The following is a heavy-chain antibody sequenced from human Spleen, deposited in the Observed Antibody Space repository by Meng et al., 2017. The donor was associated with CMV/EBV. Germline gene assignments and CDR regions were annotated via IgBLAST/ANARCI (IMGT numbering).Heavy chain of an antibody. D-gene: IGHD3-22*01. V-gene: IGHV4-34*01. CDR2: ISDGGIA. Sequence: SETLSLTCAVYGGSFSGYYWNWIRQPPGKGLEWIGDISDGGIANYHPSLKSRVAISLDKSKNQFSVKLNSVTAADAAVYHCARGANTHDNSDFYYGPVKLYLDLWDQGSLVTVSS. CDR1: GGSFSGYY. J-gene: IGHJ4*02. CDR3: ARGANTHDNSDFYYGPVKLYLDL.